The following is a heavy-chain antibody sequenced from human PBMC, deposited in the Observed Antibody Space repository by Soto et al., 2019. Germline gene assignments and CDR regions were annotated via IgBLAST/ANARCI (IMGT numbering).Heavy chain of an antibody. CDR3: ERESEDLTSNFDY. Sequence: GGSLRLSCAASGFTFTRYSMIWVRQAPGKGLEWVSSISSTTNYIYYGDSMKGRFTISRDNAKNSLYLEMNSLRAEDTAVYYCERESEDLTSNFDYWGQGTLVTVSS. CDR2: ISSTTNYI. J-gene: IGHJ4*02. V-gene: IGHV3-21*06. CDR1: GFTFTRYS.